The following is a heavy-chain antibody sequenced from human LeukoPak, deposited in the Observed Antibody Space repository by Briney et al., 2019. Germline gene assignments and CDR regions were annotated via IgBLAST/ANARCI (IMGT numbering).Heavy chain of an antibody. CDR1: GYSFSTYW. J-gene: IGHJ4*02. CDR3: ARRAMATEIFDY. D-gene: IGHD5-24*01. V-gene: IGHV5-51*01. CDR2: IYPGDSDT. Sequence: GESLKIPCKGSGYSFSTYWIGWVRQMPGKGLEWMGIIYPGDSDTRYSPSFQGQVTISADKSISTAYLQWSSLKASDTAMYYCARRAMATEIFDYWGQGTLVTVSS.